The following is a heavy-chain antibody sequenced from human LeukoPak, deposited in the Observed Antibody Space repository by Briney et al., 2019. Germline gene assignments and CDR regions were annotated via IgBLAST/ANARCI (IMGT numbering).Heavy chain of an antibody. CDR3: ARGGYYADFDY. Sequence: GGSLRLSCAASGFTFNSYIMNWVRQAPGKGLEWVSSISSNSTYIYYADSVKGRFTISRDNAKNSLYLQMNSLRAEDTAVYYCARGGYYADFDYWGQGTLVTVSS. CDR2: ISSNSTYI. CDR1: GFTFNSYI. D-gene: IGHD3-22*01. J-gene: IGHJ4*02. V-gene: IGHV3-21*06.